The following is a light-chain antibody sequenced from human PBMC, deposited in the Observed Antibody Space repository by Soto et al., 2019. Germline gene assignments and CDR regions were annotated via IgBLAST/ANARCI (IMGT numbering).Light chain of an antibody. V-gene: IGKV1-5*03. J-gene: IGKJ1*01. Sequence: DIQMTQSPSTLSASVGDRVTITCRASQRISDWLAWYQQKPGKAPKLLIYKASILESGVPSRFSGSGSGTDFTLTISSLQPDDFATYYCHQYNTYSWTFGQGTKVDIK. CDR1: QRISDW. CDR2: KAS. CDR3: HQYNTYSWT.